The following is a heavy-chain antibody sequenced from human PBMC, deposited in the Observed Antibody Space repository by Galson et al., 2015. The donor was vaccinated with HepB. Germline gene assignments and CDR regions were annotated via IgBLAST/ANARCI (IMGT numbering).Heavy chain of an antibody. CDR2: ISNIDENV. CDR1: GFDFSSFE. CDR3: SGERSCGSSFDY. D-gene: IGHD2-21*01. V-gene: IGHV3-48*03. J-gene: IGHJ4*01. Sequence: SLRLSCAVSGFDFSSFEMNWVRQAPGKGPEWVAHISNIDENVYYAESAKGRFTISRDNAKNSMYLQMNSLRVEDSAFYFCSGERSCGSSFDYWGPGTLVTVSS.